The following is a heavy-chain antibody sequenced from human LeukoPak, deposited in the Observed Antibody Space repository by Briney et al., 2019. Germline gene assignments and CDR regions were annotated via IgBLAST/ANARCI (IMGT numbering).Heavy chain of an antibody. CDR1: GGSISSSSYY. Sequence: PSETLSLTCTVSGGSISSSSYYWGWIRQPPGKGLEWIGEINHSGSTNYNPSLKSRVTISVDTSKNQFSLKLSSATAADTAVYYCARLERPRGGSVREHFDYWGQGTLVTVSS. CDR2: INHSGST. CDR3: ARLERPRGGSVREHFDY. J-gene: IGHJ4*02. V-gene: IGHV4-39*01. D-gene: IGHD1-26*01.